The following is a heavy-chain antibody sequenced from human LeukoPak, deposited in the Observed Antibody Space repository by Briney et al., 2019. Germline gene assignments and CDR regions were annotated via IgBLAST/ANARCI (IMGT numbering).Heavy chain of an antibody. CDR2: INHSGST. V-gene: IGHV4-34*01. D-gene: IGHD2-15*01. CDR3: ATPTDYPYGMDV. CDR1: GGSFSGYY. J-gene: IGHJ6*02. Sequence: SETLSLTCAVYGGSFSGYYWSWIRQPPGKGLEWIGEINHSGSTNYNPSLKSRVTISVDTSKNQFSLKLSSVTAADTAVYYCATPTDYPYGMDVWGQGTTVTVSS.